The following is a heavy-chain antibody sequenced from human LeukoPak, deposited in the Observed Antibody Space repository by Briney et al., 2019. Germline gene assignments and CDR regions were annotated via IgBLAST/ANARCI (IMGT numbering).Heavy chain of an antibody. D-gene: IGHD6-19*01. V-gene: IGHV1-18*01. CDR3: ARDPGGWYYSDYYFDY. CDR1: GYTFTSYG. Sequence: ASVKVSCKASGYTFTSYGISWVRRAPAQGLEWMGWISAYNGNTNYAQKLQGRVTMTTDTSTSTAYMELRSLRSDDTAVYYCARDPGGWYYSDYYFDYWGQGTLVTVSS. CDR2: ISAYNGNT. J-gene: IGHJ4*02.